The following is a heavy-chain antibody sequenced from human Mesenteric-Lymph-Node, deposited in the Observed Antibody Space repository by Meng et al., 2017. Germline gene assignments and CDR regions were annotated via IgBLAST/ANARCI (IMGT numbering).Heavy chain of an antibody. D-gene: IGHD6-6*01. J-gene: IGHJ3*02. V-gene: IGHV4-34*01. CDR1: QFTFSNYN. CDR3: ARQEQQLVLDAFDI. CDR2: INQSGST. Sequence: GSLRLSCAASQFTFSNYNMKWVRQAPGKGLEWIGEINQSGSTNYNPSLKSRVTISVDTSKNQFSLKLSSVTAADTAVYYCARQEQQLVLDAFDIWGQGTMVTVSS.